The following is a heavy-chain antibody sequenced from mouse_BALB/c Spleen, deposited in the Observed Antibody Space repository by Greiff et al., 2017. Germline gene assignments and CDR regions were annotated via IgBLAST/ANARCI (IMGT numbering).Heavy chain of an antibody. CDR1: GYTFTSYW. V-gene: IGHV1-5*01. Sequence: VQLQQSGTVLARPGASVKMSCKASGYTFTSYWMHWVKQRPGQGLEWIGAIYPGNSDTSYNQKFKGKAKLTAVTSTSTAYMELSSLTNEDSAVYYCTRGGDDYGDGCDDYWGQGTTLTVSS. CDR3: TRGGDDYGDGCDDY. J-gene: IGHJ2*01. D-gene: IGHD2-4*01. CDR2: IYPGNSDT.